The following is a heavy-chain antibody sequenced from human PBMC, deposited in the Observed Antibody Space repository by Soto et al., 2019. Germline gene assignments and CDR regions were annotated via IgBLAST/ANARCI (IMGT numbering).Heavy chain of an antibody. D-gene: IGHD1-26*01. CDR2: IHYSGST. V-gene: IGHV4-59*08. CDR3: ARHPVGVGGLDV. J-gene: IGHJ6*02. CDR1: GGSITGYY. Sequence: SETLSLTCTVSGGSITGYYWSWIRQPPGKGPEWIGNIHYSGSTNYNPSLKSRVSISVDTSKNLFSLKLSSVTAADTAVYYCARHPVGVGGLDVWGQGTSVTVSS.